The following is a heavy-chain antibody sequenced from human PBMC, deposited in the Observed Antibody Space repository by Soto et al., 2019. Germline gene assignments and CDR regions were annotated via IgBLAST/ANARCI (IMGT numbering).Heavy chain of an antibody. J-gene: IGHJ5*02. Sequence: GASVKVSCKASGYTFTGYYMHWVRQAPGQGLEWMGWINPNSGGTNYAQKFQGRVTMTRDTSISTAYMELSRLRSDDTAVYYCARLTMVRGSTQFDPWGQGTLVTVS. CDR2: INPNSGGT. CDR3: ARLTMVRGSTQFDP. V-gene: IGHV1-2*02. D-gene: IGHD3-10*01. CDR1: GYTFTGYY.